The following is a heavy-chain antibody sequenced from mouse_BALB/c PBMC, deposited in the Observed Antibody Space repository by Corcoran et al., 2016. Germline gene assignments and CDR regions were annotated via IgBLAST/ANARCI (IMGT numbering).Heavy chain of an antibody. V-gene: IGHV1-26*01. J-gene: IGHJ2*01. D-gene: IGHD2-3*01. Sequence: EVQLEQSGPELVKPGASLKISCKASGYSFTGYSMNWVKQSHGKNLEWIGLINPYNGGTSYNQKFKGKATLTVDKSSNTADMELLSLTSEDSAVYYCARRRENDGYYYFDYWGQGSTLTVS. CDR3: ARRRENDGYYYFDY. CDR2: INPYNGGT. CDR1: GYSFTGYS.